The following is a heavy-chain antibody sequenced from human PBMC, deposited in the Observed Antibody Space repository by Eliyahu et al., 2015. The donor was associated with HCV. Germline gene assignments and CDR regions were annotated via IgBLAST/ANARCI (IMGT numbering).Heavy chain of an antibody. CDR2: IKGDGSPA. D-gene: IGHD3-3*01. Sequence: EVQLVESGGGLVQPGGSLRLSCAASGFXFSSYYMQWVRQPPGKGLEQVSLIKGDGSPATYADSVKGRFTISRDNAKNTLFLQMNSLRAEDTAIYYCARDFFGSIDFWGQGTLVTVSS. CDR3: ARDFFGSIDF. CDR1: GFXFSSYY. V-gene: IGHV3-74*01. J-gene: IGHJ4*02.